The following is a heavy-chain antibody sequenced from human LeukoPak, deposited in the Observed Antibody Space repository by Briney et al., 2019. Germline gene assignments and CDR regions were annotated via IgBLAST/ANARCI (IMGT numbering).Heavy chain of an antibody. Sequence: GGSLRLSCTVSGFTVSSNSMSWVRQAPGKGLEWVSFIYSDNTHYSDSVKGRFTISRDNSKNTLYLQMNSLRAEDTAVYYCAKEGSRIQLWLRQFDYWGQGTLVTVSS. CDR1: GFTVSSNS. D-gene: IGHD5-18*01. CDR2: IYSDNT. V-gene: IGHV3-66*03. J-gene: IGHJ4*02. CDR3: AKEGSRIQLWLRQFDY.